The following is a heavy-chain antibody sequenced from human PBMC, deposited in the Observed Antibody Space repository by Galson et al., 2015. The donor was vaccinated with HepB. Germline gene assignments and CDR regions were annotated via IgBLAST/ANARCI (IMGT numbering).Heavy chain of an antibody. Sequence: SLRLSCAASGFSFSSYSLTWVRQAPGKGLEWISYINSHSRTIYYADSVKGRFTISRDNTKNSLYLKMNSLRAEDTAVYYCAREPPYGDYAINYGGQGTPVTVSS. V-gene: IGHV3-48*01. CDR2: INSHSRTI. J-gene: IGHJ4*02. CDR3: AREPPYGDYAINY. CDR1: GFSFSSYS. D-gene: IGHD4-17*01.